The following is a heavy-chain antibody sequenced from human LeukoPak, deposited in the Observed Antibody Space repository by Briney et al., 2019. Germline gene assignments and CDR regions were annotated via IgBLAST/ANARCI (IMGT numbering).Heavy chain of an antibody. CDR1: GFSFSSYA. Sequence: GGSLRLSCAASGFSFSSYAMSWVRQAPGKGLEWVSDISDSGGSTYYADSVKGRFTISRDNSKNTLYLQMNSLRAEDTAAYYCAKFAQRYCSGGSCHPFDYWGQGTLVTVSS. CDR2: ISDSGGST. CDR3: AKFAQRYCSGGSCHPFDY. V-gene: IGHV3-23*01. D-gene: IGHD2-15*01. J-gene: IGHJ4*02.